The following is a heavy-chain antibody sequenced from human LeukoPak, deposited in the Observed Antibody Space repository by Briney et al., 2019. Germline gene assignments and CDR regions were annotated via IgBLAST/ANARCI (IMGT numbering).Heavy chain of an antibody. Sequence: GGSLRLSCAASGFTFSGYAMSWVRQAPGKGLEWVSAISGSGGSTYYADSVKGRFTISRDNSKNTLYLQMNSLRAEDTAVYYCATKDIVVVVAARAFDIWGQGTMVTVSS. V-gene: IGHV3-23*01. D-gene: IGHD2-15*01. J-gene: IGHJ3*02. CDR3: ATKDIVVVVAARAFDI. CDR1: GFTFSGYA. CDR2: ISGSGGST.